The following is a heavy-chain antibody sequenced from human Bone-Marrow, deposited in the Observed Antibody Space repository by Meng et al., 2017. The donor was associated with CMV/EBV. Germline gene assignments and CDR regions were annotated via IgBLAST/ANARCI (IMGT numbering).Heavy chain of an antibody. J-gene: IGHJ4*02. CDR3: AKLEDIVVVPVAGEDY. V-gene: IGHV3-30*02. CDR1: GFTFSSYG. D-gene: IGHD2-2*01. CDR2: IRYDGSNK. Sequence: GESLKISCAASGFTFSSYGMHWVRQAPGKGLEWVAFIRYDGSNKYYADSVKGRFTISRDNSKNTLYLQMNSLRAEDTAVYYCAKLEDIVVVPVAGEDYWGQGTLVTVYS.